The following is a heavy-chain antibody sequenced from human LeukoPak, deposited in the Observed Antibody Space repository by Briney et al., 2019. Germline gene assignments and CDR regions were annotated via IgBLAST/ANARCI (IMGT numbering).Heavy chain of an antibody. Sequence: PGRSLRLSCAASGFTVSSDYMSWVRHALGKGLEWVSVIYIDGSTYYADSVKGRFTISRDNSKNTLYLQMNSLRAEDTAVYYCARDRGSGWYDYWGQGTLVTVSS. CDR2: IYIDGST. CDR1: GFTVSSDY. D-gene: IGHD6-19*01. J-gene: IGHJ4*02. CDR3: ARDRGSGWYDY. V-gene: IGHV3-66*01.